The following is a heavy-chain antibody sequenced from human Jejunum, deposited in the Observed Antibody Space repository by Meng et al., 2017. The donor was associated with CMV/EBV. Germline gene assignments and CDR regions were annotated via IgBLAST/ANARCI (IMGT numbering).Heavy chain of an antibody. V-gene: IGHV3-11*04. J-gene: IGHJ4*02. D-gene: IGHD3-22*01. Sequence: FMTWIRQAPGKGLEWIASISNSGDTISYADSVKGRFTISRDNANNSLYLHMNSLRAEDTAVYFCARLPSKYYYDSTGYYAAYYFDDWGQGTPVTVSS. CDR1: F. CDR2: ISNSGDTI. CDR3: ARLPSKYYYDSTGYYAAYYFDD.